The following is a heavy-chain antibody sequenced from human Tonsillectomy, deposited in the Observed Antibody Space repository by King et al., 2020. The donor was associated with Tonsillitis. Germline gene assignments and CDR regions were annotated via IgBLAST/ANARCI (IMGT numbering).Heavy chain of an antibody. CDR2: IYHSGST. J-gene: IGHJ4*02. CDR3: AQSGLYSGYDLGKYYFDY. V-gene: IGHV4-38-2*01. Sequence: QLQESGPGLVKPSETLSLTCAVSGYSINSGYYWGWVRQPPGKGLEWIGSIYHSGSTYYNPSLKSRVTISVDTSKNQFSLKLSSVTAADTAVYYYAQSGLYSGYDLGKYYFDYWGQGTLVTVSS. CDR1: GYSINSGYY. D-gene: IGHD5-12*01.